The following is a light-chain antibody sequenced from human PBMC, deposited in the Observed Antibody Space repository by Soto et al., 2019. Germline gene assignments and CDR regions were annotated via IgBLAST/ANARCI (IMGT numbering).Light chain of an antibody. CDR2: DAS. J-gene: IGKJ2*01. CDR3: QRYGSSPPFT. Sequence: DIQMTQSPSTLSASVGDRVTITCRASQSISSWLAWYQQKPGKAPKLLIYDASSLESGVPSRFSGSGSGTDFTLTISRLEPEDFAVYFCQRYGSSPPFTFGQGTKVEI. V-gene: IGKV1-5*01. CDR1: QSISSW.